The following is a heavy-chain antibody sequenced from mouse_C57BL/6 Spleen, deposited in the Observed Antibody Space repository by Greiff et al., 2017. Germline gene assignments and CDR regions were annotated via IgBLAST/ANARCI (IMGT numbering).Heavy chain of an antibody. J-gene: IGHJ2*01. CDR2: IDPETGGT. V-gene: IGHV1-15*01. D-gene: IGHD1-1*01. CDR3: TREGEAVVATDFDY. Sequence: VQLQESGAELVRPGASVTLSCKASGYTFTDYEMHWVKQTPVHGLEWIGAIDPETGGTAYNQKFKGKAILTADKSSRTAYMELRSLTSEDSAVYYCTREGEAVVATDFDYWGQGTTLTVSS. CDR1: GYTFTDYE.